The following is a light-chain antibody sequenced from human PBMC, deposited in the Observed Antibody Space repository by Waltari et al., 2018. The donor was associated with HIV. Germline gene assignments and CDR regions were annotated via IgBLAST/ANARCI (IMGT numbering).Light chain of an antibody. CDR2: AVT. CDR3: CSYAGGGTYV. Sequence: QSALTQPASVSGSPGQSITIPCTATSSDVGAYKYVSWYQQHPDKAPKLMIYAVTKRPSGVSNRFSGSNSDNPASLTISGLQAEDEAYYYCCSYAGGGTYVFGSGTKVTVL. CDR1: SSDVGAYKY. V-gene: IGLV2-23*02. J-gene: IGLJ1*01.